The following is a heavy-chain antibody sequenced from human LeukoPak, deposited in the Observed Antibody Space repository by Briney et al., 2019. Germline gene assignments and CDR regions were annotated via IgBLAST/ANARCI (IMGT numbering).Heavy chain of an antibody. J-gene: IGHJ4*02. CDR1: GFTFSSYG. Sequence: GGSLRLSCAASGFTFSSYGMHWVCQAPGKGLEWVAFIRYDGSNKYYADSVKGRFTISRDNSKNTLYLQMNSLRAEDTAVYYCAKEGLRFLEWFAEGYFDYWGQGTLVTVSS. CDR2: IRYDGSNK. CDR3: AKEGLRFLEWFAEGYFDY. D-gene: IGHD3-3*01. V-gene: IGHV3-30*02.